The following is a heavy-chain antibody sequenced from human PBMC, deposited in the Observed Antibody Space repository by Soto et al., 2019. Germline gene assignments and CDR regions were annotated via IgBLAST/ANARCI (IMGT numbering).Heavy chain of an antibody. CDR1: GGTFSFST. CDR2: IIPRFETT. Sequence: QVQLVQSGAAVTKPGSSVKVSCKASGGTFSFSTISWVRQAPGQGLEWMGGIIPRFETTNYAQDFRDRVTITADTSTNTVYMELSSLRSDDTAVYYCARRPRIIKVQDLGYYYGVDVWGQGTTVTVFS. CDR3: ARRPRIIKVQDLGYYYGVDV. D-gene: IGHD3-10*01. V-gene: IGHV1-69*06. J-gene: IGHJ6*02.